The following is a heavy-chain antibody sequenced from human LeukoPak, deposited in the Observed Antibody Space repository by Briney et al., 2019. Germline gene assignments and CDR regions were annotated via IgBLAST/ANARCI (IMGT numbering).Heavy chain of an antibody. CDR3: ARGELGISAFDI. V-gene: IGHV4-34*01. CDR2: INHSGST. J-gene: IGHJ3*02. Sequence: SETLSLTCAVYGGSFSSYYWSWIRQPPGKGLKWIGEINHSGSTNYHPSLKSRVTISLDTSKNQFSLKLRSVTAADTAVYYCARGELGISAFDIWGQGTIVTVSS. D-gene: IGHD7-27*01. CDR1: GGSFSSYY.